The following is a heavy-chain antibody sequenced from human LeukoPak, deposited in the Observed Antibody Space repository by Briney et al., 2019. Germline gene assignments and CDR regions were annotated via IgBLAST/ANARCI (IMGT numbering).Heavy chain of an antibody. Sequence: GGSLRLSCAASGFTFSSYSMNWVRQAPGKGLEWVSSISSSSSYVYYADSVKGRFTISRDNAKNSLYLQMNSLRAEDTAVYYCARESGYSYDQAFDYWGQGTLVTVSS. CDR1: GFTFSSYS. CDR3: ARESGYSYDQAFDY. V-gene: IGHV3-21*01. D-gene: IGHD5-18*01. CDR2: ISSSSSYV. J-gene: IGHJ4*02.